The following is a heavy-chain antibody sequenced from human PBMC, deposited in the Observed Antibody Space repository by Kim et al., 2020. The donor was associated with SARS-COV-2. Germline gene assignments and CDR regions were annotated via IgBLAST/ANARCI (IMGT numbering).Heavy chain of an antibody. CDR1: GGSINSSSYY. CDR2: IYYSGST. J-gene: IGHJ5*02. D-gene: IGHD3-3*01. Sequence: SETLSLTCTVSGGSINSSSYYWGWIRQPPGKGLEWIGSIYYSGSTYYNPSLKSRVTISVDTSKNQFSLKLSSVTAADTAVYYCARHSLRFLEWANWFDPWGQGTLVTVSS. V-gene: IGHV4-39*01. CDR3: ARHSLRFLEWANWFDP.